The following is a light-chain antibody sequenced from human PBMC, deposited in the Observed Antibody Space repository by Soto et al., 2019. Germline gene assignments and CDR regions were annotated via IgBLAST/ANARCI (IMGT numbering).Light chain of an antibody. J-gene: IGKJ1*01. V-gene: IGKV3D-15*01. CDR3: QQYTQWPLWT. CDR1: QTVATN. Sequence: EKVMTPSDATMSVSPGARGTLSRMASQTVATNLAWYQQTPGQAPRLLIYHASTRATGIPARFSGSGSGTEFTLTIRRLKPEDLAVYYCQQYTQWPLWTVGKGNKGAI. CDR2: HAS.